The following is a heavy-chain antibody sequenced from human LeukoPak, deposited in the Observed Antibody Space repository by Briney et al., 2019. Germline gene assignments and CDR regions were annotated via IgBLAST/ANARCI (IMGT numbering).Heavy chain of an antibody. CDR2: INPGGSSI. CDR3: AREPTYYDFWSGYSPTYSGHAFDI. Sequence: GGSLRLSCAASGFTFSSYWMHWVRQVPGKGLVWVARINPGGSSITYADSVKGRFTISRDNAKNTLYLQMNSLRAEDTAVYYCAREPTYYDFWSGYSPTYSGHAFDIWGQGTMVTVSS. D-gene: IGHD3-3*01. J-gene: IGHJ3*02. CDR1: GFTFSSYW. V-gene: IGHV3-74*01.